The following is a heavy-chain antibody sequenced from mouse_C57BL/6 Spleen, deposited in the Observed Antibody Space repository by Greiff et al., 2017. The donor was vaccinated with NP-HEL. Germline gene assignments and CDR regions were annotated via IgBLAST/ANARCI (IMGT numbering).Heavy chain of an antibody. V-gene: IGHV1-55*01. CDR1: GYTFTSYW. CDR3: ARFDGYYYAMDY. J-gene: IGHJ4*01. CDR2: IYPGSGST. Sequence: VQLQQSGAELVKPGASVKMSCKASGYTFTSYWITWVKQRPGQGLEWIGDIYPGSGSTNYNEKFKSKATLTVDTSSSTAYMQLSSLTSEDSAVYCCARFDGYYYAMDYWGQGTSVTVAS. D-gene: IGHD2-3*01.